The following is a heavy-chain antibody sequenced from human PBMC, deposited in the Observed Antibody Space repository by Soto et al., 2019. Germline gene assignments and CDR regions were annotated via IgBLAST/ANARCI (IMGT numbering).Heavy chain of an antibody. CDR1: GYTFPNYG. V-gene: IGHV1-18*01. J-gene: IGHJ6*03. Sequence: ASVKVSCKASGYTFPNYGIGWVRQAPGQGLEWMGCISAYNGHTNYAQKVQSRVTMTTDTSKSTAYMELRSLRSDDTAVYYCARYHSLVCSSNYCYGYYMDVWGKGTTVTVSS. CDR2: ISAYNGHT. CDR3: ARYHSLVCSSNYCYGYYMDV. D-gene: IGHD2-2*01.